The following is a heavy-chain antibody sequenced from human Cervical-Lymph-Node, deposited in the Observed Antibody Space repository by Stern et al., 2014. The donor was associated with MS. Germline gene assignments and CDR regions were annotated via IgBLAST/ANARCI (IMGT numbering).Heavy chain of an antibody. Sequence: EVQLVESGGGLIQPGRSLSLSCAASGFTFDDHAMHWVRQAPGKGLEWISGINWNSGDIDNADSVKGRFTISRDNAKNSLYLQMSSLRPEDTALYFCVRERGASGTYWYFDLWGRGTLVTVSS. CDR2: INWNSGDI. CDR3: VRERGASGTYWYFDL. CDR1: GFTFDDHA. V-gene: IGHV3-9*01. D-gene: IGHD3-16*01. J-gene: IGHJ2*01.